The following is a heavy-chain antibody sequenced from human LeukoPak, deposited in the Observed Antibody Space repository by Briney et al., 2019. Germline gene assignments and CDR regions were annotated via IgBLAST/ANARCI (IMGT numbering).Heavy chain of an antibody. Sequence: GGSLRLSXAASGFTFNNYCMSWVRQAPGMGLQWVANIKQDGSQKFYVDSVKGRFTISRDNTKNSLYLQMNSLRAEDTAMYYCARGDFSDYGDYVDAFDVWGQGTMVTVSS. CDR1: GFTFNNYC. CDR2: IKQDGSQK. V-gene: IGHV3-7*01. CDR3: ARGDFSDYGDYVDAFDV. J-gene: IGHJ3*01. D-gene: IGHD4-17*01.